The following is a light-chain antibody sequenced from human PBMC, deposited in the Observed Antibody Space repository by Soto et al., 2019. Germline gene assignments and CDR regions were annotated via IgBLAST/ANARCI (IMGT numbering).Light chain of an antibody. V-gene: IGKV1-39*01. J-gene: IGKJ4*01. CDR1: QSISSY. CDR3: QQSYSTPLT. Sequence: DIQMTQSPSSLSASVGDRVTITCRASQSISSYLNWYQQKPGTAPKLLIYAASSLQSGVPSRFSGSGSGTDFTLTISSLQPEDFATYYCQQSYSTPLTCGGGPKVEIK. CDR2: AAS.